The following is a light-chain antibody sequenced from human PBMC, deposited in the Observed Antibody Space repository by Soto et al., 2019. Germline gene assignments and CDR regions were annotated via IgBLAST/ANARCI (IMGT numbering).Light chain of an antibody. CDR2: DAS. J-gene: IGKJ1*01. Sequence: EVVMTQSPATLSVSPGERATLSCRASRSVSSKLAWYQQKPGQAPRLLIYDASTMATGIPARFSGSGSGTDFTHTISSLQSDDVALYYCQQYSDWPPITFGQGTKVEV. CDR1: RSVSSK. V-gene: IGKV3-15*01. CDR3: QQYSDWPPIT.